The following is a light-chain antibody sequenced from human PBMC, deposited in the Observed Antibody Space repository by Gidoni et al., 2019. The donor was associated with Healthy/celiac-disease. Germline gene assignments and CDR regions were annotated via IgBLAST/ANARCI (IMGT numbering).Light chain of an antibody. CDR3: QQYYTYPLA. V-gene: IGKV1-8*01. CDR2: AAS. J-gene: IGKJ4*01. CDR1: QGISSY. Sequence: IRMTQSPSSFSASIGDRVTITCRASQGISSYLAWYQQIPGKAPKLLIFAASTLQSGVPSRFSGSGSGTDFTLTISCLQSEDFATYYCQQYYTYPLAFGGGTKVEMK.